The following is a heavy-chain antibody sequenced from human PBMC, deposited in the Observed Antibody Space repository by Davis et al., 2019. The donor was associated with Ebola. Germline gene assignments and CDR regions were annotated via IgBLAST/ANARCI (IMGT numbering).Heavy chain of an antibody. D-gene: IGHD2-21*01. CDR1: GYSFTRFG. Sequence: ASVKVSCKASGYSFTRFGISWVRQAPGQGLEWMGWISAYNGNTNYAQKLQGRVTMTTDTSTSTAYMELSSLRSEDTAVYYCARETVTSGIKAFDIWGQGTMVIVSS. J-gene: IGHJ3*02. V-gene: IGHV1-18*01. CDR3: ARETVTSGIKAFDI. CDR2: ISAYNGNT.